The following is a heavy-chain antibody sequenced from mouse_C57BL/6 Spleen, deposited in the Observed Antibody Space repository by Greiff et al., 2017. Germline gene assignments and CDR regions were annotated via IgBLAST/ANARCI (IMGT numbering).Heavy chain of an antibody. CDR3: ARWGTGTLWFAD. J-gene: IGHJ3*01. Sequence: VQLQQPGAELVKPGASVKMSCKASGYTFTSYWITWVKQRPGQGLEWIGDIYPGSGSTNYNEKFKSKATLSVDTSSSTAYMQLSSLTSEDSAVYYCARWGTGTLWFADWGQGTLVTVSA. V-gene: IGHV1-55*01. D-gene: IGHD4-1*01. CDR1: GYTFTSYW. CDR2: IYPGSGST.